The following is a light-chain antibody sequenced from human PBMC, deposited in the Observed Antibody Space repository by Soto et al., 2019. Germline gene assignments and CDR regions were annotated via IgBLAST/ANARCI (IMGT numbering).Light chain of an antibody. CDR2: AAS. J-gene: IGKJ4*01. Sequence: AIRMTQSPSSLSASTGDRVTITCRASQGISSYLAWYQQKPGKAPELLIYAASTLQSGVPSRFSGSGSGTDFTLTISCLQSEDFATYYCQQYYSYPPLTFGGGTKVEIK. CDR1: QGISSY. V-gene: IGKV1-8*01. CDR3: QQYYSYPPLT.